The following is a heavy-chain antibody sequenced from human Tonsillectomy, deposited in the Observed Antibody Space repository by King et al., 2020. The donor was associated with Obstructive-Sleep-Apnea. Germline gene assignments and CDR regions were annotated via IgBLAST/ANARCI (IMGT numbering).Heavy chain of an antibody. Sequence: VQLVESGGGLVQPGRSLRLSCTASGFTFDDYAMHWVRQAPGKGLEWVSSISWNSGTIGYVDSVKGRFTISRDNAKNSLYLQMNILRVEDTSLYYFAKANDYGDYPLDDYCAMDVWGQGTTVIVSS. J-gene: IGHJ6*02. D-gene: IGHD4-17*01. CDR2: ISWNSGTI. V-gene: IGHV3-9*01. CDR3: AKANDYGDYPLDDYCAMDV. CDR1: GFTFDDYA.